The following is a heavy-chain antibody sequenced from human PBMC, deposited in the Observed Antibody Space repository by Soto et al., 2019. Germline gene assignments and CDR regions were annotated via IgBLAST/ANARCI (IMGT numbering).Heavy chain of an antibody. J-gene: IGHJ6*02. Sequence: ASVKVSCKASGYIFASHGISWVRQAPGQGLEWMGWISARDTNYAQKFQDRVTMTTDTSTDTAYMELRSLRSDDTAVYFCARGTALPTSLRDDFFYFGMDVWGQGTTVTVSS. D-gene: IGHD3-3*01. CDR2: ISARDT. V-gene: IGHV1-18*04. CDR3: ARGTALPTSLRDDFFYFGMDV. CDR1: GYIFASHG.